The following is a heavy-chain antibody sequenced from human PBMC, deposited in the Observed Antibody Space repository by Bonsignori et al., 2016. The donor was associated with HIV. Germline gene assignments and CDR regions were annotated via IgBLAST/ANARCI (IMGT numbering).Heavy chain of an antibody. CDR3: ARAPSEGWLFNWFDP. Sequence: WVRQAPGQGLEWMGIINPSGGSTSYAQKFQGRVTMTRDTSTSTVYMELSSLRSEDTAVYYCARAPSEGWLFNWFDPWGQGTLVTVSS. V-gene: IGHV1-46*01. CDR2: INPSGGST. D-gene: IGHD5-12*01. J-gene: IGHJ5*02.